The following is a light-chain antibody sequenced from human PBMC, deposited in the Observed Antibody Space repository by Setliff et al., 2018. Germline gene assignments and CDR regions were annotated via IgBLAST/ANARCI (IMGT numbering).Light chain of an antibody. CDR1: NSDVGGYNY. CDR3: SSYTGSDTIV. CDR2: EVS. Sequence: QSALTQPASVSGSPGQSITISCTGSNSDVGGYNYVSWYQQYPGKAPKLMIYEVSDRPSGVSNRFSGSKSGNTASLTISGLQAEDEADYYCSSYTGSDTIVFGTGTKVTVL. V-gene: IGLV2-14*01. J-gene: IGLJ1*01.